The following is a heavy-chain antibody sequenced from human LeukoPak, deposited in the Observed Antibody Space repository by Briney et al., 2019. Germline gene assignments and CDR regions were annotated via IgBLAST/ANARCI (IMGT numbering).Heavy chain of an antibody. CDR3: ARDPSIAAAGTDGGSFDY. J-gene: IGHJ4*02. V-gene: IGHV3-33*01. CDR1: GFTFSSYG. CDR2: IWYDGSNK. D-gene: IGHD6-13*01. Sequence: GGSLRLSCAASGFTFSSYGMHWVRQAPGKGLEWVAVIWYDGSNKYYADSVKGRFTISRDNSKNTLYLQMNSLRAEDTAVYYCARDPSIAAAGTDGGSFDYWGQGTLVTVSS.